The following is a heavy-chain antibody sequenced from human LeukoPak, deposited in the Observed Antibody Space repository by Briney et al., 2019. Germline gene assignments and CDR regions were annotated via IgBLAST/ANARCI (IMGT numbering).Heavy chain of an antibody. J-gene: IGHJ6*02. V-gene: IGHV4-61*05. CDR1: GGSISSSSYY. CDR3: ARHNDYYVVGGMDV. Sequence: SETLSLTCTVSGGSISSSSYYWGWIRQPPGKGLEWIGYIYYTGRTNYNPSLKSRVAISVDTSKNQFSLKLSSVTAADTAVYYCARHNDYYVVGGMDVWGQGTTVTVSS. D-gene: IGHD3-10*02. CDR2: IYYTGRT.